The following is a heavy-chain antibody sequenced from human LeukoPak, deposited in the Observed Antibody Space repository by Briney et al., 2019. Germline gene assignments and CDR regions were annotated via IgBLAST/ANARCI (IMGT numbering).Heavy chain of an antibody. J-gene: IGHJ4*02. D-gene: IGHD1-26*01. CDR2: IKSKTDGGTT. V-gene: IGHV3-15*01. CDR1: GFTFSNAW. Sequence: GGFLRLSCAASGFTFSNAWMSWVRQAPGKGLEWVGRIKSKTDGGTTDYAAPVKGRFTISRDDSKNTLYLQMNSLKTEDTAVYYCTTDYSGSYPSLDYWGQGTLVTVSS. CDR3: TTDYSGSYPSLDY.